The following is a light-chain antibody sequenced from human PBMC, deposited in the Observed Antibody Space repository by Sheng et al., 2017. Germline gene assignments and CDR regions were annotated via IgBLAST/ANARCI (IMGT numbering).Light chain of an antibody. CDR3: QQYGDLPLT. CDR1: QGIRNH. CDR2: DAS. Sequence: DIQMTQSPSSLSASIGDRVTITCQASQGIRNHLSWYQQKPGRAPVLLIYDASRLQSGAPSRFSASGSGTDFTFTIGSLQPEDIATYICQQYGDLPLTFGGGT. V-gene: IGKV1-33*01. J-gene: IGKJ4*01.